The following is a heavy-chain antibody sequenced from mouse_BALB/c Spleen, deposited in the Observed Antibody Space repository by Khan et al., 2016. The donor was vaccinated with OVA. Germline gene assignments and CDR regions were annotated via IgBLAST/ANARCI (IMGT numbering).Heavy chain of an antibody. J-gene: IGHJ2*01. CDR1: GFSLTSYG. Sequence: QVQLKESGPGLVAPSQSLSITCTVSGFSLTSYGVHWVRQPPGKGLERLGVIWAGGSTNYNSALMSRLSISTDNSNSQVFLKMNSLQTGDTAMYYCAKLEDVWGQGTTLTVSS. CDR2: IWAGGST. V-gene: IGHV2-9*02. CDR3: AKLEDV.